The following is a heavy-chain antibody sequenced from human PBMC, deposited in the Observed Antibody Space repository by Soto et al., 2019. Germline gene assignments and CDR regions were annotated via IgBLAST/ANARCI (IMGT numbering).Heavy chain of an antibody. D-gene: IGHD3-3*01. J-gene: IGHJ4*02. V-gene: IGHV1-69*06. CDR1: GGTFSSYA. CDR2: IIPIFGTA. CDR3: ALPSYYDFWSGYYRLDY. Sequence: ASVKVSCKASGGTFSSYAISWVRQAPGQGLEWMGGIIPIFGTANYAQKFQGRVTITADKSTSTAYMELSSLRSEDTAVYYCALPSYYDFWSGYYRLDYWGQGTQVTVSS.